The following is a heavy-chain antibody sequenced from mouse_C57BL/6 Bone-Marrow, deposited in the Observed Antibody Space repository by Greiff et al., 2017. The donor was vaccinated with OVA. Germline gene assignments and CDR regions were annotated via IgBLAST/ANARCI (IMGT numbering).Heavy chain of an antibody. Sequence: QVQLEQSGAELVKPGASVKLSCKASGYTFTSYWMQWVKQRPGKGLEWIGEIDPSDSYTNYNQKFKGKATLTVDKSSSPAYMQLSSLTSEDSAVCDCARDPGYYAMDYWGQGTSVTVSA. J-gene: IGHJ4*01. V-gene: IGHV1-50*01. CDR2: IDPSDSYT. CDR1: GYTFTSYW. D-gene: IGHD4-1*01. CDR3: ARDPGYYAMDY.